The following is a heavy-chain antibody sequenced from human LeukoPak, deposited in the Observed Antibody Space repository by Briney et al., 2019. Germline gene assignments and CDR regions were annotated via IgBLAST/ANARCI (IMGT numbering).Heavy chain of an antibody. CDR1: GFTFSSYS. Sequence: GGSLRLSCAASGFTFSSYSMNWVRQAPGKGLEWVSSISSSSSYIYYSDSVKGRFTISRDNAKNSLYLQMNSLRAEDTAVYYCARDRIRPGFDYWGQGTLVTVSS. CDR2: ISSSSSYI. V-gene: IGHV3-21*01. J-gene: IGHJ4*02. D-gene: IGHD1-14*01. CDR3: ARDRIRPGFDY.